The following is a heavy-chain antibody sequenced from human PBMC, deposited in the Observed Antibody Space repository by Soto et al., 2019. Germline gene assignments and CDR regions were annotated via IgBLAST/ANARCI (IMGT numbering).Heavy chain of an antibody. J-gene: IGHJ3*02. CDR3: ARESPYYDILAPNAFDI. CDR1: GGSISSYY. Sequence: SETLSLTCTVSGGSISSYYWSWIRQPPGKGLEWIGYIYYSGSTNYNPSLKSRVTISVDTSKNQFSLKLSSVAAADTAVYYCARESPYYDILAPNAFDIWGQGTMVTVSS. V-gene: IGHV4-59*01. CDR2: IYYSGST. D-gene: IGHD3-9*01.